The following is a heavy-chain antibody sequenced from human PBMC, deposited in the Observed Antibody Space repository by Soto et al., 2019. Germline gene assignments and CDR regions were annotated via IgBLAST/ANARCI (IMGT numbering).Heavy chain of an antibody. D-gene: IGHD2-21*02. Sequence: QVQLVQSGAEVKKPGASVKVSCKASGYTFTSYAMHWVRQAPGQRLARMGWINAGNGNTKYSQKFQGRVTITRDTTASTAYMELRSQRAADTDVYYSAKSGGYIVVGTARLSDDAFDIWGPVTMVTVYS. J-gene: IGHJ3*02. CDR2: INAGNGNT. V-gene: IGHV1-3*01. CDR1: GYTFTSYA. CDR3: AKSGGYIVVGTARLSDDAFDI.